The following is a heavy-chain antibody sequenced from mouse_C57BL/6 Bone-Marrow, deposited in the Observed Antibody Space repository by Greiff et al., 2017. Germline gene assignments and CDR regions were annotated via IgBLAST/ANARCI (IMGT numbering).Heavy chain of an antibody. V-gene: IGHV2-2*01. CDR2: IWSGGST. D-gene: IGHD1-1*01. J-gene: IGHJ1*03. Sequence: VHVKHSGPGLVQPSQSLSITCTVSGFSLTSYGVHWVRQSPGKGLEWLGVIWSGGSTDYNAAFISRLSISKDNSKSQVFFKMNSLQADDTAIYYCATYGSSYNGYFDVWGTGTTVTVSS. CDR1: GFSLTSYG. CDR3: ATYGSSYNGYFDV.